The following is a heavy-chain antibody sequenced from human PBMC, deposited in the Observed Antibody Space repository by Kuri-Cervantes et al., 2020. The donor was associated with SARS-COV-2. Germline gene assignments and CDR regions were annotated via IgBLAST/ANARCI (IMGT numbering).Heavy chain of an antibody. D-gene: IGHD3-9*01. J-gene: IGHJ3*02. CDR3: ARGGFLTGYRGTRGAFDI. CDR2: INHSGST. V-gene: IGHV4-34*01. Sequence: GSLRPSCNVSGGSISSDAYYWSWIRQPPGKGLEWIGEINHSGSTNYNPSLKSRVTISVDTSKNQFSLKLSSVTAADTAVYYCARGGFLTGYRGTRGAFDIWGQGTMVTVSS. CDR1: GGSISSDAYY.